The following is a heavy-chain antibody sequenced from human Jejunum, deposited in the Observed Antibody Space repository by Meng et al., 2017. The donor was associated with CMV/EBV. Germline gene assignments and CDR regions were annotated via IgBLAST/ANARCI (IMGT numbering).Heavy chain of an antibody. J-gene: IGHJ4*02. CDR1: GFSLTTTGMG. V-gene: IGHV2-5*02. Sequence: ITVKESGPTLVKPTHTLTLTCSFSGFSLTTTGMGVRWIRQPPGKALEWLALILWDDDRLYNPSLKTRVTNTKDMSTNQVVLTMTNMDPADTGTYYCARGGPVFDFWGQGALVTVSS. CDR3: ARGGPVFDF. CDR2: ILWDDDR.